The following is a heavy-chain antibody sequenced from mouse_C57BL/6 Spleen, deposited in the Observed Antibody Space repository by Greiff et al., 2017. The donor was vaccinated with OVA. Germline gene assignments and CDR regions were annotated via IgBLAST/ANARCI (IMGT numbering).Heavy chain of an antibody. V-gene: IGHV5-4*03. Sequence: EVKLVESGGGLVKPGGSLKLSCAASGFTFSSYAMSWVRQTPEKRLEWVATISDGGSYTYYPDNVKGRFTISRDNAKINLYLQMSHLKSEDTAMYYCARGHALDYWGQGTTLTVST. CDR3: ARGHALDY. CDR2: ISDGGSYT. J-gene: IGHJ2*01. CDR1: GFTFSSYA.